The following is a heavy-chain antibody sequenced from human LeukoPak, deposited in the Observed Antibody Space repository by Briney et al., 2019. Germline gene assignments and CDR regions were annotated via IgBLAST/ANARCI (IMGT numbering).Heavy chain of an antibody. CDR1: GFTFSSYS. V-gene: IGHV3-21*01. Sequence: GGSLRLSCAASGFTFSSYSMNWVRQAPGKGLEWVSSISSSSSYIYYADSVKGRFTISRDNAKNSLYLQMNSLRAEDTAVYYCARDPATTVVTPDAFDIWGQGTMVTVSS. CDR2: ISSSSSYI. J-gene: IGHJ3*02. CDR3: ARDPATTVVTPDAFDI. D-gene: IGHD4-23*01.